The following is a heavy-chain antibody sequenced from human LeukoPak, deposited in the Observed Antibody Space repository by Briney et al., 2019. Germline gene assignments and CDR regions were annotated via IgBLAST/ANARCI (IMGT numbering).Heavy chain of an antibody. CDR3: ARHPGLRYFDWLFKYYFDY. Sequence: PSETLSLTCTVSGGSISSYYWSWIRQPPGKGLEWIGYIYYSGSTNYNPSLKSRVTISVDTSKNQFSLKLSSVTAADTAVYYCARHPGLRYFDWLFKYYFDYWGQGTLVTVSS. D-gene: IGHD3-9*01. V-gene: IGHV4-59*08. CDR2: IYYSGST. J-gene: IGHJ4*02. CDR1: GGSISSYY.